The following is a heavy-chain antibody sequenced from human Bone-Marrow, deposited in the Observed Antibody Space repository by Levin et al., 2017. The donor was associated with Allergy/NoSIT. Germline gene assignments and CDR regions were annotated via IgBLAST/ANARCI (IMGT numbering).Heavy chain of an antibody. Sequence: GASVKVSCKASGYTFTTYGVSWVRQAPGQGLEWMGWIRSSNGNTNYAQKLQGRITMTTDTSTKTAYMELRSLRSDDTAMYYCARKLPSNDYFDYWGQGTLVTVSS. CDR1: GYTFTTYG. CDR2: IRSSNGNT. V-gene: IGHV1-18*01. J-gene: IGHJ4*02. CDR3: ARKLPSNDYFDY. D-gene: IGHD1-1*01.